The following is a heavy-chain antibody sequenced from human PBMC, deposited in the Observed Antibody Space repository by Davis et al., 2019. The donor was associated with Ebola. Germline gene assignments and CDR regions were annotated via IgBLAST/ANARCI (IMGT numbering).Heavy chain of an antibody. D-gene: IGHD3-3*01. Sequence: ASVKVSCKTSGYTFTSYGISWVRQAHGHGLKWMGWITPNSSDTKYAQKFQGIISMTRDTTTNTAYMELTRPTFDDTAVYFCARGSNFWSGYYMADFDYWGQGTLVTVSS. CDR2: ITPNSSDT. J-gene: IGHJ4*02. CDR1: GYTFTSYG. CDR3: ARGSNFWSGYYMADFDY. V-gene: IGHV1-18*01.